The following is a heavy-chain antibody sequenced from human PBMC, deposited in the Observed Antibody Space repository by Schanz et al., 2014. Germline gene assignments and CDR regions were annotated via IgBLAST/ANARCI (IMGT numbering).Heavy chain of an antibody. D-gene: IGHD3-10*01. CDR3: ARAKRFGDMDV. Sequence: QVHLVQSGAEVKKPGSSVKVSCKASGGTFSSDTFSWVRQAPGQGLEWMGMINPSGGSTTYAQKFQGRVTMTTDTSTSTAYMELRNLRSDDTAVYYCARAKRFGDMDVWGQGTTVTVSS. J-gene: IGHJ6*02. CDR2: INPSGGST. V-gene: IGHV1-69*08. CDR1: GGTFSSDT.